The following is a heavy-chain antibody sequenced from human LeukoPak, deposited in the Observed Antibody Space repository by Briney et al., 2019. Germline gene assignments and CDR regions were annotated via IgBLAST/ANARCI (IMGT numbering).Heavy chain of an antibody. CDR2: IYTSGST. V-gene: IGHV4-4*07. D-gene: IGHD3-22*01. CDR1: GDSISSYF. Sequence: SETLSLTCTVSGDSISSYFWSWIRQPAGKGLEWIGRIYTSGSTNYNPSLKSRVSMSVDTSKNQFSLKLSSVTAADTAVYYCARVLGSGSYYFDYWGQGTLVTVSS. CDR3: ARVLGSGSYYFDY. J-gene: IGHJ4*02.